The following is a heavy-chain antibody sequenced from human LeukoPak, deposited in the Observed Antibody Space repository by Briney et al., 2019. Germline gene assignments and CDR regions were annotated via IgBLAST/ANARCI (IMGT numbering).Heavy chain of an antibody. J-gene: IGHJ6*03. V-gene: IGHV3-23*01. CDR1: GFTFSRFG. CDR2: ISGSGGST. CDR3: GGDSSSYYYYYMDV. D-gene: IGHD2-21*02. Sequence: GGSLRLSCAASGFTFSRFGMHWVRQAPGKGLEWVSAISGSGGSTYYADSVKGRFTISRDNSKNTLYLQMNSLRAEDTAVYYCGGDSSSYYYYYMDVWGKGTTVTVSS.